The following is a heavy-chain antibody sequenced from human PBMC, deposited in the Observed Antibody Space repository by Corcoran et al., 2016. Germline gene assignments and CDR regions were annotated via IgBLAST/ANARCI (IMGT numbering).Heavy chain of an antibody. CDR2: IYYSGST. J-gene: IGHJ4*02. D-gene: IGHD6-19*01. V-gene: IGHV4-59*01. CDR3: ARGYSSGWYSFDYFDD. Sequence: QVQLQESGPGLVKPSETLSLTCTVSGGSISSYYWSWIRQPPGKGLEWIGYIYYSGSTNYNPSLKSRVTISVDTSKNQFSLKLSSVNAADTAVYYCARGYSSGWYSFDYFDDWGQGTLVTVSS. CDR1: GGSISSYY.